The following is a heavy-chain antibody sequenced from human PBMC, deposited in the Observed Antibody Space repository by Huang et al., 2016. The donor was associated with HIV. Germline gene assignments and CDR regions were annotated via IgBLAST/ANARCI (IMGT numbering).Heavy chain of an antibody. Sequence: QVRLQESGPGLVKPSETLSLSCTVSGDSVSSHYWGWIRHPPGKGLEWSGTGYDSWTTKYNPRLKSRITISVDTSKNGFSLNMTSVSAADTAMYFCVRDQGRLAVGGIDNWFDPWGQGALVTVSS. J-gene: IGHJ5*02. D-gene: IGHD6-19*01. CDR2: GYDSWTT. V-gene: IGHV4-59*02. CDR1: GDSVSSHY. CDR3: VRDQGRLAVGGIDNWFDP.